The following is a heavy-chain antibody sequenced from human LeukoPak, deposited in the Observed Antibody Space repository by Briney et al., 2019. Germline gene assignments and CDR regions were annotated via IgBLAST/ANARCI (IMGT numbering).Heavy chain of an antibody. CDR3: ARACTTFITQWCFSDY. Sequence: GAAVTVTCKASGYTFTTYVITGVRQPPAQGPEWLGWINTQNGNTNFAQRFQGRVTMTTDTSTSTAYMELRSLKSDDTAVYYCARACTTFITQWCFSDYWGRGTLVTVSS. J-gene: IGHJ4*02. D-gene: IGHD2-8*01. CDR1: GYTFTTYV. CDR2: INTQNGNT. V-gene: IGHV1-18*01.